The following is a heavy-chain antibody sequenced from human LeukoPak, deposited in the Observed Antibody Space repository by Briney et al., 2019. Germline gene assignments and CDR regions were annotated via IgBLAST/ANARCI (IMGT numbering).Heavy chain of an antibody. CDR3: ARANTAMVKYYIDY. CDR2: IIPIFGTA. J-gene: IGHJ4*02. Sequence: GASVKVSCKASGGTFSSYAISWVRQASGQGLEWMGGIIPIFGTANYAQKFQGRVTITADESTSTAYMELSSLRSEDTAVYYCARANTAMVKYYIDYWGQGTLVTVSS. D-gene: IGHD5-18*01. V-gene: IGHV1-69*13. CDR1: GGTFSSYA.